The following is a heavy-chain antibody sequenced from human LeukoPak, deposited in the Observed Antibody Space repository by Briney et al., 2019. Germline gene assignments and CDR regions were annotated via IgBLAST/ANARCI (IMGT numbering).Heavy chain of an antibody. J-gene: IGHJ6*03. D-gene: IGHD3-9*01. CDR1: GYTFTSYD. CDR3: ARSAVLRYFDWLSPVGYYYMDV. V-gene: IGHV1-8*01. Sequence: GASVKVSRKASGYTFTSYDINWVRQATGQGLEWMGWMNPNSGNTGYAQKFQGRVTMTRNTSISTAYMELSSLRSEDTAVYYCARSAVLRYFDWLSPVGYYYMDVWGKGTTVTISS. CDR2: MNPNSGNT.